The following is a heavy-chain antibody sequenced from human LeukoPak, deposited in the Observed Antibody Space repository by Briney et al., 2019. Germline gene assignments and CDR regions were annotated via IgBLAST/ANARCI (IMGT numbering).Heavy chain of an antibody. Sequence: GGSLRLSCTVSGFTVSSNSMSWVRQAPGKGLEWVSAISGSGGSTYYADSVKGRFTISRDNSKNTLYLQMNSLRAEDTAVYYCAKDAIVVVPAATEIYYYYYMDVWGKGTTVTISS. CDR2: ISGSGGST. J-gene: IGHJ6*03. D-gene: IGHD2-2*01. CDR3: AKDAIVVVPAATEIYYYYYMDV. CDR1: GFTVSSNS. V-gene: IGHV3-23*01.